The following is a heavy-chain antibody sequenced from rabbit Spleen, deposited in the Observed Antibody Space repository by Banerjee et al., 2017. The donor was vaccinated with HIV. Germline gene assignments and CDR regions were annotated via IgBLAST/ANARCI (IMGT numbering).Heavy chain of an antibody. CDR1: GFSFSSSYW. V-gene: IGHV1S40*01. D-gene: IGHD1-1*01. CDR2: IYAGSSGST. Sequence: QSLEESGGDLVKPGASLTLTCKASGFSFSSSYWICWVRQAPGKGLEWIACIYAGSSGSTYYASRAKGRFPISKTSSTTVTLQMTSLTVADTATYFCARDPAYSSGSGSAIPYLWGQGTLVTVS. CDR3: ARDPAYSSGSGSAIPYL. J-gene: IGHJ3*01.